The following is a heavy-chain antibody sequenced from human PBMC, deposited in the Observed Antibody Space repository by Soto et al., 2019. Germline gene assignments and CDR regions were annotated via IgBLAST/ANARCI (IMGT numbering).Heavy chain of an antibody. Sequence: GGSLRLSCAASGFTFSSYWMHWVRQAPGKGLVWVSRINSDGSSTSYADSVKGRFTISRDNAKNTLYLQMNSLRADDTAVYYCAYDSSGYYGDYWGQGTLVTVSS. CDR1: GFTFSSYW. D-gene: IGHD3-22*01. V-gene: IGHV3-74*01. CDR2: INSDGSST. CDR3: AYDSSGYYGDY. J-gene: IGHJ4*02.